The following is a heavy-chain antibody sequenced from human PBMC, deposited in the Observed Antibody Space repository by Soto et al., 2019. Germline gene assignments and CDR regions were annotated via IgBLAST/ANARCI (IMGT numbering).Heavy chain of an antibody. V-gene: IGHV3-23*01. D-gene: IGHD4-17*01. J-gene: IGHJ5*01. Sequence: EVQLLESGGGLVQPGGSLRLSCAASGFTFSSYAMSWVRQAPGKGLERVSAISGSGGSTYYADSVKGRFTISRDNSKNTLYLQMNSLRAEDTAVYYCAKPSVPRPRKTVTFDFWGQGTLVTVSS. CDR3: AKPSVPRPRKTVTFDF. CDR2: ISGSGGST. CDR1: GFTFSSYA.